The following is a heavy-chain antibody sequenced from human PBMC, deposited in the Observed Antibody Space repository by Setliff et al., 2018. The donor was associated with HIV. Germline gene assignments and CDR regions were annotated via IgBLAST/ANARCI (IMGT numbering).Heavy chain of an antibody. J-gene: IGHJ4*02. CDR1: GGSFSGYY. Sequence: KSSETLSLTCAVYGGSFSGYYWSWIRQPPGKGLEWIGEINHSGSTNYNPSLKSRVAISVDTSKNQFSLKLNSVTAADTAVYYCARLFGGDYLVYYFDSWGQGTLVTVSS. D-gene: IGHD4-17*01. V-gene: IGHV4-34*01. CDR3: ARLFGGDYLVYYFDS. CDR2: INHSGST.